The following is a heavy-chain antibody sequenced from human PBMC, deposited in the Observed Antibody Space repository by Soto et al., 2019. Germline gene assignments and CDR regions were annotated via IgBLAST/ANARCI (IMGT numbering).Heavy chain of an antibody. V-gene: IGHV4-4*07. CDR3: ARDSGYDFWSGYSRVWWFDP. CDR1: GGSISSYY. CDR2: IYTSGST. D-gene: IGHD3-3*01. Sequence: QVQLQESGPGLVKPSETLSLTCTVSGGSISSYYWSWIRQPAGKGLEWIGRIYTSGSTNYTPSLKSRVNMSVDTSKNQFSLKLSSVTAADTAVYYCARDSGYDFWSGYSRVWWFDPWGQGTLVTVSS. J-gene: IGHJ5*02.